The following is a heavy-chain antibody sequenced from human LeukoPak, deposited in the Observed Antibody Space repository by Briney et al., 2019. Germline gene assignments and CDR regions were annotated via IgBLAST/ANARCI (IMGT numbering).Heavy chain of an antibody. CDR2: INPNSGGT. V-gene: IGHV1-2*02. J-gene: IGHJ3*02. CDR3: ARGLPITIFGVLTAPAAFDI. CDR1: GYTFTGYY. Sequence: ASVKVSCKASGYTFTGYYMHWVRQAPGQGLEWMGWINPNSGGTNYARNLQGRVTMTTDTSTSTAYMELRSPRSDDTAVYYCARGLPITIFGVLTAPAAFDIWGQGTMVTVSS. D-gene: IGHD3-3*01.